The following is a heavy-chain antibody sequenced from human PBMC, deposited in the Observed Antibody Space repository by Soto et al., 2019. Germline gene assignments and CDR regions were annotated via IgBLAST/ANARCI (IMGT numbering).Heavy chain of an antibody. Sequence: SETLSITSPVSGGSISSSNWWRWVRQPPGKGLEWIGEIYHSGSTNYNPSLKSRVTISVDKSKNQFSLKLSSVTAADTAVYYCARTSVSSSGWFDPWGQGTLVTVSS. J-gene: IGHJ5*02. CDR2: IYHSGST. CDR1: GGSISSSNW. V-gene: IGHV4-4*02. CDR3: ARTSVSSSGWFDP. D-gene: IGHD6-6*01.